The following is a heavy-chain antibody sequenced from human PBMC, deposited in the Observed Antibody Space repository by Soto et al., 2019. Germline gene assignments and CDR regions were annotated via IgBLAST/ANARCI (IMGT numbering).Heavy chain of an antibody. CDR1: GFSLSTSGVG. CDR3: AHASSWYFGDYWYFDL. J-gene: IGHJ2*01. V-gene: IGHV2-5*02. D-gene: IGHD6-13*01. Sequence: QITLKESGPTLVKPTQTLTLTCTFSGFSLSTSGVGVGWIRQPPGKALEWLALIYWDDDKRYSPSLKSRLTITEDTSKTQVVLTMTNMDPVDTATYYCAHASSWYFGDYWYFDLWGRGTLVTVSS. CDR2: IYWDDDK.